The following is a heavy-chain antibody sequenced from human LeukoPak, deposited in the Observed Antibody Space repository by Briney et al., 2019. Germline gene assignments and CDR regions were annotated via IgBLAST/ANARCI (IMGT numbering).Heavy chain of an antibody. CDR3: ATFQSIAADGSTQNHGY. CDR2: IIPIFGTA. D-gene: IGHD6-6*01. CDR1: VGTFSSYA. V-gene: IGHV1-69*05. Sequence: SVKVSCKASVGTFSSYAISWVRQTPGQGLEWMGGIIPIFGTANYAQKFQGRVTITTDESTSTAYMELSSLRSEDTAVYYCATFQSIAADGSTQNHGYWGQGTLVTVSS. J-gene: IGHJ4*02.